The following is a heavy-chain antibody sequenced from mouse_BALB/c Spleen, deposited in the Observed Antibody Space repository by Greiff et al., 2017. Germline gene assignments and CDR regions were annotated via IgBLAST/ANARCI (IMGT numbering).Heavy chain of an antibody. CDR3: AREYDFAMDY. J-gene: IGHJ4*01. V-gene: IGHV5-6-3*01. CDR1: GFTFSSYG. CDR2: INSNGGST. Sequence: DVKLVESGGGLVQPGGSLKLSCAASGFTFSSYGMSWVRQTPDKRLELVATINSNGGSTYYPDSVKGRFTISRDNAKNTLYLQMSSLKSEDTAMYYCAREYDFAMDYWGQGTSVTVSS. D-gene: IGHD2-4*01.